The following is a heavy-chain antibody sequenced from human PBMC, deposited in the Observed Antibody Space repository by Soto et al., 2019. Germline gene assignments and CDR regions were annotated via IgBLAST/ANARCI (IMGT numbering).Heavy chain of an antibody. CDR2: IYYSGST. CDR1: GGSISSGRYY. J-gene: IGHJ5*02. D-gene: IGHD2-15*01. CDR3: ARHSDCSGGSCYSEYFAVGNWFDP. Sequence: QLQLQESGPGLVKPSETLSLTCTVSGGSISSGRYYWGWIRQPPGKGLEWIGSIYYSGSTYSNPSLKRPGAIFVDTSRTQFSLSLLSVTAADTAVYYCARHSDCSGGSCYSEYFAVGNWFDPWGQGTLVTVSS. V-gene: IGHV4-39*01.